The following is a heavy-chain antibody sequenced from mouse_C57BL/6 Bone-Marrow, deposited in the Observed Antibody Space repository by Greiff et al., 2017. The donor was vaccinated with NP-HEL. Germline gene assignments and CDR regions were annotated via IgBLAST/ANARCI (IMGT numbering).Heavy chain of an antibody. D-gene: IGHD1-2*01. CDR3: ATTACFYAMDY. J-gene: IGHJ4*01. CDR2: IRNKANGYTT. CDR1: GFTFTDYY. V-gene: IGHV7-3*01. Sequence: EVQLVESGGGLVQPGGSLSLSCAASGFTFTDYYMSWVRQPPGKALEWLGFIRNKANGYTTEYSASVKGRFTISRDNSKSILYLQMNALRAEDSATYYCATTACFYAMDYWGQGTSVTVSS.